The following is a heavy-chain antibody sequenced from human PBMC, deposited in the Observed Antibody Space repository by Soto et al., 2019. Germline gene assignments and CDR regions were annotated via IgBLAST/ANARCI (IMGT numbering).Heavy chain of an antibody. J-gene: IGHJ4*02. CDR3: AKVRVVLAAGAPFDY. V-gene: IGHV3-9*01. CDR1: GFTFDDYA. D-gene: IGHD2-15*01. CDR2: ISWNSGSI. Sequence: ESGGGLVQPGRSLRLSCAASGFTFDDYAMHWVRQAPGKGLEWASGISWNSGSIGYADSVKGRFTISRDNAKNSLYLQMKSLRAEETALYYRAKVRVVLAAGAPFDYWGQGTLVTFSS.